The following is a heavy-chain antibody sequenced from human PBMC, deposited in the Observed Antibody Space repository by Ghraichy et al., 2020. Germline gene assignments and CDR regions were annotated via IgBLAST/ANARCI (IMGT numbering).Heavy chain of an antibody. CDR1: GFTFSNYA. J-gene: IGHJ4*02. D-gene: IGHD4-17*01. V-gene: IGHV3-23*01. CDR3: AKVALTTAD. Sequence: GSLRLSCAASGFTFSNYAMNWVRQAPEKGLEWVSGISGSGGSSYYADSVKGRFIISRDNSKNTLYLQMDSLRAEDTAVYYCAKVALTTADWGQGTLVTVSS. CDR2: ISGSGGSS.